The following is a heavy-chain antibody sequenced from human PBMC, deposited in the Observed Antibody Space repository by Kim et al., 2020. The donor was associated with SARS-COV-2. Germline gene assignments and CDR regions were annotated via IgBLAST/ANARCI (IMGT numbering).Heavy chain of an antibody. Sequence: STDYADSVKGRFTISRDNAKNTLYLQMNSLRAEDTAVYYCASFWSGPLDYWGQGTLVTVSS. J-gene: IGHJ4*02. CDR2: ST. CDR3: ASFWSGPLDY. V-gene: IGHV3-66*01. D-gene: IGHD3-3*01.